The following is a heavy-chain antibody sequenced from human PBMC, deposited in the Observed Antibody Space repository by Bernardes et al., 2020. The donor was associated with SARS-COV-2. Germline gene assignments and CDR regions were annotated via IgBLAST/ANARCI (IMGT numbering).Heavy chain of an antibody. CDR1: GASISSNY. Sequence: SETLSLTCSVSGASISSNYWSWIREPPGRGLEWIGYIHYNGNTNYNPSLKSRVTMSLDTSKNHFSLKLTSVTASDTAVYYCARAFCSETNCYFDYYGMDVWGQGTTVTVSS. D-gene: IGHD2-2*01. J-gene: IGHJ6*02. V-gene: IGHV4-59*01. CDR3: ARAFCSETNCYFDYYGMDV. CDR2: IHYNGNT.